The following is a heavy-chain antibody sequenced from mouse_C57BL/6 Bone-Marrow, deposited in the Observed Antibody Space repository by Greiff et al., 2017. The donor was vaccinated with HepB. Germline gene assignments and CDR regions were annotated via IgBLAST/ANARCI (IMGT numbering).Heavy chain of an antibody. CDR1: GFTFSSYA. Sequence: EVKVVESGEGLVKPGGSLKLSCAASGFTFSSYAMSWVRQTPEKRLEWVAYISSGGDYIYYADTVKGRFTISRDNARNTLYLQMSSLKSEDTAMYYCTRVPLDSSGTGFAYWGQGTLVTVSA. J-gene: IGHJ3*01. V-gene: IGHV5-9-1*02. CDR3: TRVPLDSSGTGFAY. D-gene: IGHD3-2*02. CDR2: ISSGGDYI.